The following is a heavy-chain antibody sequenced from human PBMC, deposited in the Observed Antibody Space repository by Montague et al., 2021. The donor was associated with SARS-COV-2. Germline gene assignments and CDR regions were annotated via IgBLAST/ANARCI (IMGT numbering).Heavy chain of an antibody. Sequence: SETLSLTCTVSGGSISGSSYYWGWIRQPPGKGLEWIGSIYYSGTTYYNPSLKSRVTISVDTSKNQFSLKLSPVTAADTAVYYCARHVRSLMVRGPDFDYWGQGTLVTVSS. V-gene: IGHV4-39*01. CDR2: IYYSGTT. CDR3: ARHVRSLMVRGPDFDY. CDR1: GGSISGSSYY. D-gene: IGHD3-10*01. J-gene: IGHJ4*02.